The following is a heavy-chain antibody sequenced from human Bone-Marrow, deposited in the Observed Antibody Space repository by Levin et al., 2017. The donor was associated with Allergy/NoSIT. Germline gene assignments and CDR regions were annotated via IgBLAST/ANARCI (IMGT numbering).Heavy chain of an antibody. J-gene: IGHJ3*01. CDR1: GFTFTTSA. V-gene: IGHV3-23*01. CDR3: ARSGPYGSCFSCTCAFDL. D-gene: IGHD2-15*01. CDR2: IYVSGGET. Sequence: GGSLRLSCSASGFTFTTSAMSWVRQAPGKGPEWVADIYVSGGETFHADSMKGRFTISRDISKNILYMQMNILRAENTALYYCARSGPYGSCFSCTCAFDLCGQGTMVTVSS.